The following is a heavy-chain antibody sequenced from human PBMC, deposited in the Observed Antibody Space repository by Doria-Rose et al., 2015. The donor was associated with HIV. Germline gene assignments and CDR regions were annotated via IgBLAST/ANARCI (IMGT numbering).Heavy chain of an antibody. D-gene: IGHD1-26*01. V-gene: IGHV4-59*12. Sequence: QVQLQESGPGLVKPSETLSLTCSVSGGSISHYYWSWIRQPPGKGLEYIGDILYTGSTNYSRSLKSRVSISIDTSKNRFSLRLRSVTAADTAVYYCARVLSGTYDYWGQGTLVTVSS. J-gene: IGHJ4*02. CDR1: GGSISHYY. CDR2: ILYTGST. CDR3: ARVLSGTYDY.